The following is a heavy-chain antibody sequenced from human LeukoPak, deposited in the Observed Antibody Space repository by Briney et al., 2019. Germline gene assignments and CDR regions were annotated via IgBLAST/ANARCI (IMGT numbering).Heavy chain of an antibody. J-gene: IGHJ4*02. CDR1: GFTFSNYW. Sequence: GGSLRLSCVASGFTFSNYWMSWVRQAPGKGLGWVANIQKDGSEKHYLSSVEGRFTISRDNAENSLFLQLNSLRVGDTAVYYCVRLWDSSGFFGYWGQGALVTVYS. V-gene: IGHV3-7*01. CDR3: VRLWDSSGFFGY. CDR2: IQKDGSEK. D-gene: IGHD3-22*01.